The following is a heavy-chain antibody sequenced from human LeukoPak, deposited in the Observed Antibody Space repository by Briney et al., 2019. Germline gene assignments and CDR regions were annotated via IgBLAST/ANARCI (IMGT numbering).Heavy chain of an antibody. CDR2: ISYDGSNK. V-gene: IGHV3-30*18. D-gene: IGHD2-15*01. CDR3: AKDGYCSDGSCYANFFDY. CDR1: GFAFNRYG. Sequence: PGGSLRLSCAASGFAFNRYGMHWVRQAPGKGLEWVALISYDGSNKYYADSVKGRFTISRDNSKNTLYLQTDSLRAEDTAVYYCAKDGYCSDGSCYANFFDYWSQGTLVTVSS. J-gene: IGHJ4*02.